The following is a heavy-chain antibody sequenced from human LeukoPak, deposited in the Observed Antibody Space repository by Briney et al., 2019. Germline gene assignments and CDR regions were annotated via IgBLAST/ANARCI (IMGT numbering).Heavy chain of an antibody. J-gene: IGHJ3*02. D-gene: IGHD6-13*01. V-gene: IGHV3-66*01. Sequence: HPGGSLRLSCAASGFTVSSNHMSWVRQAPGKGLEWVSVIYSGGSTYYADSVKGRFTISRDNSKNTLYLQMNSLRAEDTAVYYCAIDLAAAYSNDAFDIWGQGTMVTVSS. CDR1: GFTVSSNH. CDR2: IYSGGST. CDR3: AIDLAAAYSNDAFDI.